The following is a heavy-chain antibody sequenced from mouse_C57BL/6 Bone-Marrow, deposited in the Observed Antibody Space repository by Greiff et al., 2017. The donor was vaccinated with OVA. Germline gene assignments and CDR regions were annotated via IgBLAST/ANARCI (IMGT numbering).Heavy chain of an antibody. Sequence: EVMLVESGGGLVKPGGSLKLSCAASGFTFSSYAMSWVRQTPEKRLEWVATISDGGSYTYYPDNVKGRFTISRDNAKNNLYLQMSHLKSEDTAMYYCARVPIYYYGSAYFDYWGQGTTLTVSS. CDR3: ARVPIYYYGSAYFDY. CDR1: GFTFSSYA. V-gene: IGHV5-4*03. J-gene: IGHJ2*01. CDR2: ISDGGSYT. D-gene: IGHD1-1*01.